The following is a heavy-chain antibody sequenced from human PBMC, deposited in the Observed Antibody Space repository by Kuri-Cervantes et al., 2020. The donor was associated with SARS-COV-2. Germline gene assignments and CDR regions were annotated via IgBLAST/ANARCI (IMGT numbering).Heavy chain of an antibody. CDR2: ISGSGGST. Sequence: GESLKISCAASGFTFSSYAMRWVRQAPGKGLEWVSAISGSGGSTYYADSVKGRFTISRDNSKNTLYLQMNSLRAEDTAVYYCAKDQWTTIFGVVIDYFDYWGQGTLVTVSS. CDR1: GFTFSSYA. CDR3: AKDQWTTIFGVVIDYFDY. J-gene: IGHJ4*02. V-gene: IGHV3-23*01. D-gene: IGHD3-3*01.